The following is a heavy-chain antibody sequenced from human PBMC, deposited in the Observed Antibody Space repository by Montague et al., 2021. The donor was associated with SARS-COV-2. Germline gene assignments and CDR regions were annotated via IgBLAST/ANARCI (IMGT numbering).Heavy chain of an antibody. D-gene: IGHD5-18*01. Sequence: SETLSLTCTVTGGPISGSSDYWGWIRQSPGKGLEWIASVDYSGNTYYSPSLKSRLTISVDTSKNQFSLKLNSVTAADTALYYCARREYSYGGGDWGQGTLVTVSS. CDR2: VDYSGNT. CDR3: ARREYSYGGGD. CDR1: GGPISGSSDY. J-gene: IGHJ4*02. V-gene: IGHV4-39*01.